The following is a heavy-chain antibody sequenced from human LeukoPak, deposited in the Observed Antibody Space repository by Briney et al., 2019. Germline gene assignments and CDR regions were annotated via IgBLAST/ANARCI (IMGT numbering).Heavy chain of an antibody. D-gene: IGHD2-15*01. Sequence: PGGSLRLSCAASGFTFSSYSMNWVRRAPGKGLEWVSSISSSSSYIYYADSVKGRFTISRDNAKNSLYLQMNSLRAEDTAVYYCARDRGIWMDVWGKGTTVTVSS. CDR3: ARDRGIWMDV. V-gene: IGHV3-21*01. CDR1: GFTFSSYS. J-gene: IGHJ6*04. CDR2: ISSSSSYI.